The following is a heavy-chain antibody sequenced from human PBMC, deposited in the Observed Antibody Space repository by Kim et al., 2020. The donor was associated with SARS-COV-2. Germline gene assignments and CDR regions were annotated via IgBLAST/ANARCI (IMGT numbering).Heavy chain of an antibody. V-gene: IGHV3-33*01. CDR2: IWADRNTK. CDR3: AREGPYGGTGAFDK. J-gene: IGHJ4*02. Sequence: GGSLRLSCAASRFTFSGHGMHWVRQAPGKGLEWVAVIWADRNTKYYADSVKGRFTISRENSDNAVYLEMNSLRAEDTAIYYCAREGPYGGTGAFDKWGQG. CDR1: RFTFSGHG. D-gene: IGHD4-17*01.